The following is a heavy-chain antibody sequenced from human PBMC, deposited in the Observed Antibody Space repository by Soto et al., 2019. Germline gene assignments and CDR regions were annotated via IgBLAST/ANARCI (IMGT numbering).Heavy chain of an antibody. CDR3: ASSVSIAAATRHYYYGMDV. J-gene: IGHJ6*02. V-gene: IGHV1-18*01. D-gene: IGHD6-13*01. CDR2: IRADNGNT. Sequence: QVQLGQSGAEVKKPGASVKVSCKASGYTFTSYGISWVRQAPGQGLEWMGWIRADNGNTNYAQKLQGRVTMTTDTCTSTAYMELRSLRSDDTAVYYCASSVSIAAATRHYYYGMDVWGQGTTVTVSS. CDR1: GYTFTSYG.